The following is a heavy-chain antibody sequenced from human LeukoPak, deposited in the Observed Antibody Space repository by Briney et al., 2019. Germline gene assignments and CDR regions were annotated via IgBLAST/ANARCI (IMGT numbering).Heavy chain of an antibody. Sequence: SSGTLSLTCAVSGGSISSSSYYWGWIRQPPGKGLEWIGSIYYSGSTYYNPSLKSRVTISVDTSKNQFSLKLSSVTAADTAVYYCARLYYDSSGYYLGAFDIWGQGTMVTVSS. D-gene: IGHD3-22*01. CDR3: ARLYYDSSGYYLGAFDI. CDR2: IYYSGST. CDR1: GGSISSSSYY. V-gene: IGHV4-39*01. J-gene: IGHJ3*02.